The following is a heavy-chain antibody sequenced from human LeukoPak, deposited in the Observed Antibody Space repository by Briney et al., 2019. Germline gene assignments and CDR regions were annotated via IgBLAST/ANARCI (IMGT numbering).Heavy chain of an antibody. D-gene: IGHD1-14*01. CDR3: AKNKEINLFDRPLDY. Sequence: GGSLRLSCLASGFIFKSYALSWVRQAPGKGLEWVSGISGGGENTFYADSVKGRFTISRDNSKNTLFLQMNSLRAEDTAVYYCAKNKEINLFDRPLDYWGQGTLVTVSS. CDR2: ISGGGENT. J-gene: IGHJ4*02. V-gene: IGHV3-23*01. CDR1: GFIFKSYA.